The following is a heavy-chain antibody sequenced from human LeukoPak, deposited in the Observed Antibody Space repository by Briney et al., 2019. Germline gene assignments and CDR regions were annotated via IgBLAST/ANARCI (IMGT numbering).Heavy chain of an antibody. Sequence: GKSLRLSCAASGFTFSSYGMHWVRQAPGQGLDWVAVIWYDGSNKYYADSVKGRFTISRDKSKNTLYLQMNSLRVEDTAVYYCAKDSVGGLQYFDYWGQGTLVTVSS. CDR3: AKDSVGGLQYFDY. CDR2: IWYDGSNK. J-gene: IGHJ4*02. D-gene: IGHD1-26*01. V-gene: IGHV3-33*03. CDR1: GFTFSSYG.